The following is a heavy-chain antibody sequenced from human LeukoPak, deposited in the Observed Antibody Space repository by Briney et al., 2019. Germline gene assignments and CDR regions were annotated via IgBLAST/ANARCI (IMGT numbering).Heavy chain of an antibody. CDR2: ISYDGSNK. CDR1: GFTFSSYA. CDR3: GRPAEVPGGGYFDY. V-gene: IGHV3-30*04. Sequence: PGGSLRLSCAASGFTFSSYAMHWVRQAPGKGLEWVAVISYDGSNKYYADSVKGRFTISRDNSKNTLYLQMSSLRAEDTAVYYCGRPAEVPGGGYFDYWGQGTLVTVSS. J-gene: IGHJ4*02. D-gene: IGHD3-10*01.